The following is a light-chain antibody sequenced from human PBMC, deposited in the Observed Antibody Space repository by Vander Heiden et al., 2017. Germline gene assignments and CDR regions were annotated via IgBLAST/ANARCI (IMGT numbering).Light chain of an antibody. Sequence: QSALTQPASVSGSPGQSITISCTGTSSDVGRSNLVYWYQQHPGRPPKLMIYEVTKRPSGVANRFSGSKSANTASLTISGRQAEDEADYYCCSYAGSTSYVFGTGTKVTVL. J-gene: IGLJ1*01. CDR3: CSYAGSTSYV. CDR2: EVT. CDR1: SSDVGRSNL. V-gene: IGLV2-23*02.